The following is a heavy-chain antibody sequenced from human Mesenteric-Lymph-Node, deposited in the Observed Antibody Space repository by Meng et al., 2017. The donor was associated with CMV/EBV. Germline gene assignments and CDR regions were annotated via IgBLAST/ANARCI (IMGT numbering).Heavy chain of an antibody. CDR3: ARSGYFWAFDV. J-gene: IGHJ3*01. CDR1: GHTLTGSY. CDR2: MNFNSGAT. Sequence: ASVKVSCKASGHTLTGSYVHRVRQAPGQGLEWMGWMNFNSGATNYAQMFQGRVSMTRDTSITTVYMELSSLRFDDTAVYYCARSGYFWAFDVWGQGTMVTVSS. D-gene: IGHD3-3*01. V-gene: IGHV1-2*02.